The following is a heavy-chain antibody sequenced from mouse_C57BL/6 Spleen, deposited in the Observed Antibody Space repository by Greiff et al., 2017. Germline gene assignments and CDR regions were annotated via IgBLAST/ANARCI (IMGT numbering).Heavy chain of an antibody. V-gene: IGHV5-17*01. Sequence: EVQVVESGGGLVKPGGSLKLSCAASGFTFSDYGMHWVRQAPEKGLEWVAYISSGSSTIYYADTVKGRFTISRDNAKNTLFLQMTSLRSEDTAMYYCARLGPYAMDDWGQGTSVTVSS. J-gene: IGHJ4*01. CDR2: ISSGSSTI. CDR1: GFTFSDYG. CDR3: ARLGPYAMDD.